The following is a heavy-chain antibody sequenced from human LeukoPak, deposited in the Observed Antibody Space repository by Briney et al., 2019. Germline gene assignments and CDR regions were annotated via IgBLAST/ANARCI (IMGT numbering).Heavy chain of an antibody. CDR1: GYSLSELS. D-gene: IGHD2-2*01. Sequence: GASVKVSCKVSGYSLSELSTHWVRQAPGQGLEWMGGFDPGDDETIYAQKFQGRVTMTEDTSADTAYMELSSLRSEDTAVYYCTTGKIYCSSCSDDYWGQGTLVTVSS. CDR2: FDPGDDET. CDR3: TTGKIYCSSCSDDY. J-gene: IGHJ4*02. V-gene: IGHV1-24*01.